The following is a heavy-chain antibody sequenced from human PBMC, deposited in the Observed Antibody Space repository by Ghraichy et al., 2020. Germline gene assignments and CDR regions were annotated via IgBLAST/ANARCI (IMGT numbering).Heavy chain of an antibody. Sequence: GGSLRLSCAASGFTFSSYWMSWVRQAPGKGLEWVANIKQDGSEKYYVDSVKGRFTISRDNAKNSLYLQMNSLRAEDTAVYYCARELGGYPYYFDYWGQGTLVTVSS. CDR3: ARELGGYPYYFDY. D-gene: IGHD3-22*01. J-gene: IGHJ4*02. CDR2: IKQDGSEK. V-gene: IGHV3-7*01. CDR1: GFTFSSYW.